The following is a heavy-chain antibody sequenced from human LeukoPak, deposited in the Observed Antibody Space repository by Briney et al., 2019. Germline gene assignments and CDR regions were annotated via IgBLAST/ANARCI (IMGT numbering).Heavy chain of an antibody. V-gene: IGHV3-20*04. CDR3: AKGDSSGWYFDY. CDR2: INWNGGST. CDR1: GFTFSSYA. Sequence: GGSPRLSCAASGFTFSSYAMTWVRQAPGKGLEWVSGINWNGGSTGYADSVKGRFTISRDNAKNSLYLQMNSLRAEDTALYYCAKGDSSGWYFDYWGQGTLVTVSS. D-gene: IGHD3-22*01. J-gene: IGHJ4*02.